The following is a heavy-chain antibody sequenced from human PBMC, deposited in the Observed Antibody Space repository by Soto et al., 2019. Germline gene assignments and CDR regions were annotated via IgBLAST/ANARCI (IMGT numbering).Heavy chain of an antibody. J-gene: IGHJ5*02. CDR1: GGSFSGYY. CDR3: ARAGFKRYCSGGSCRNWFDP. CDR2: INHSGST. D-gene: IGHD2-15*01. V-gene: IGHV4-34*01. Sequence: SETLSLTCAVYGGSFSGYYWSWIRQPPGKWLEWIGEINHSGSTNYNPSLKSRVTISVDTSKNQFSPKLSSVTAADTAVYYCARAGFKRYCSGGSCRNWFDPWGQGTLVTVSS.